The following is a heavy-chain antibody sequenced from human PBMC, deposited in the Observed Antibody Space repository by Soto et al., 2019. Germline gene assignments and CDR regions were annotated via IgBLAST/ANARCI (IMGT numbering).Heavy chain of an antibody. CDR2: ISSSSSYI. J-gene: IGHJ6*03. V-gene: IGHV3-21*01. D-gene: IGHD2-2*01. Sequence: GGSLRLSCAASGFTFSSYSMNWVRQAPGKGLEWVSSISSSSSYIYYAESVKGRFTISRDNAKNSLYLQMNGLRAEDTAVYYCARGQGWIVPAAIGQTNYYYYYMDVWGKGTTVTVSS. CDR3: ARGQGWIVPAAIGQTNYYYYYMDV. CDR1: GFTFSSYS.